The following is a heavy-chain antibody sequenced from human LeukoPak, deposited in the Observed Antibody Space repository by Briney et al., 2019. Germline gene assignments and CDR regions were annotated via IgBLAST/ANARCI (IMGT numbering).Heavy chain of an antibody. D-gene: IGHD3-16*01. V-gene: IGHV3-48*01. CDR3: ARDYGTSWGYFDY. CDR2: ISSSSSTI. J-gene: IGHJ4*02. CDR1: GFTFSSYS. Sequence: GGSLRLSCAASGFTFSSYSMNWVRQAPGKGLEWVSYISSSSSTIYYADSVKGRFTISRDNAKNSLYLQMSSLRAEDTAVYYCARDYGTSWGYFDYWGQGTLVTVSS.